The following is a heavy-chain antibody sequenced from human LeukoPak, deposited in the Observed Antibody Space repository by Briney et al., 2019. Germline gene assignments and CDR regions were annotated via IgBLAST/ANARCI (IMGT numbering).Heavy chain of an antibody. V-gene: IGHV4-59*01. CDR2: IYYSGST. J-gene: IGHJ4*02. Sequence: PSETLSLTCTVSGGSISSYYWSWIRQPPGKGLEWIGYIYYSGSTNYNPSLKSRVTISVDTSKNQFSLKLGSVTAADTAVYYCARAPYGDYPIDYWGQGTLVTVSS. D-gene: IGHD4-17*01. CDR1: GGSISSYY. CDR3: ARAPYGDYPIDY.